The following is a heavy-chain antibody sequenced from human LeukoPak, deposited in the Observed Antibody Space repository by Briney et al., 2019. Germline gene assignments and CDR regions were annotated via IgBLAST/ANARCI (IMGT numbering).Heavy chain of an antibody. CDR3: ARGPFRGYSYGPPLDY. D-gene: IGHD5-18*01. Sequence: PSETLSLTCAAYGGSFSGYYWSWIRQPPGKGLEWIGEINHSGSTNYNPSLKSRVTISVDTSKNQFSLKLSSVTAADTAVYYCARGPFRGYSYGPPLDYWGQGTLVTVSS. J-gene: IGHJ4*02. V-gene: IGHV4-34*01. CDR1: GGSFSGYY. CDR2: INHSGST.